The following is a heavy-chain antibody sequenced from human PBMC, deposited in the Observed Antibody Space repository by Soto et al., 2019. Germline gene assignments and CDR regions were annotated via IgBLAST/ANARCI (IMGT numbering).Heavy chain of an antibody. V-gene: IGHV3-74*01. CDR1: GFTFSSTW. Sequence: GGSLSLSCTASGFTFSSTWMHWVRQAPGRGLVWVSHIYSDGSITAYADSVKGRFTISRDNARNMMYLQMNSLRVEDTAVYYCATDGSYAQHVWGQGTTVTV. CDR2: IYSDGSIT. CDR3: ATDGSYAQHV. D-gene: IGHD2-2*01. J-gene: IGHJ6*02.